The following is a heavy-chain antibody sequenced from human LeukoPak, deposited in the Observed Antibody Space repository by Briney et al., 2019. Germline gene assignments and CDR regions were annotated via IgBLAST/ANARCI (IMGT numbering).Heavy chain of an antibody. CDR3: ARAGNAGGYSSRDWFDP. V-gene: IGHV1-46*01. D-gene: IGHD5-18*01. CDR2: INPSAGST. CDR1: GYTFTSYY. Sequence: GASVKASCKASGYTFTSYYIHWVRLSPGQGLEWMGIINPSAGSTTYAQKFQGRATMTRDTSTSTVYMELGSLRSEDTAVYYCARAGNAGGYSSRDWFDPWGQGTLVTVSS. J-gene: IGHJ5*02.